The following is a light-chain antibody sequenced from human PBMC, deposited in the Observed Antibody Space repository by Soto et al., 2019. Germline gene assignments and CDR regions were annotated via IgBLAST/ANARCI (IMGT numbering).Light chain of an antibody. CDR1: SSDVGGYNY. CDR3: CSYAGSYTPLYV. Sequence: QSALTQPRSVSGSPGQSVNISCTGTSSDVGGYNYVSWYQQHPGKAPKLMIYDVSKRPSGVPDRFSGSKSGNTASLTISGLQAEDEADYYCCSYAGSYTPLYVFGTG. CDR2: DVS. J-gene: IGLJ1*01. V-gene: IGLV2-11*01.